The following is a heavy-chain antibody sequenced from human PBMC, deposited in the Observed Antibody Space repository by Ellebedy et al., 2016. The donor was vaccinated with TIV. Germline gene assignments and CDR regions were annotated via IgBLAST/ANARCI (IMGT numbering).Heavy chain of an antibody. D-gene: IGHD3-10*01. Sequence: GESLKISCAASGFIFGDHYMSWIRQAPGKGLEWVSGISGSGGSTYYADSVKGRFTISRDNSKNTVYVQMNSLRAEDTAVYYCAKHPYGSGSYYGDYWGQGTLVTVSS. CDR1: GFIFGDHY. V-gene: IGHV3-23*01. J-gene: IGHJ4*02. CDR3: AKHPYGSGSYYGDY. CDR2: ISGSGGST.